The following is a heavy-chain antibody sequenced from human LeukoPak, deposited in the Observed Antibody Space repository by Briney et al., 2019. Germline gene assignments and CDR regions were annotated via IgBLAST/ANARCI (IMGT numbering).Heavy chain of an antibody. J-gene: IGHJ4*02. D-gene: IGHD2-2*02. CDR3: ASRDIVVVPAAIVY. CDR1: RFTFSSYA. CDR2: ISGSGGST. Sequence: GGSLRLSCAASRFTFSSYAMSWVRQAPGKGLEWVSVISGSGGSTYYADSVKGRFTISRDNSKNTLYLQMNSLRAEDTAVYYCASRDIVVVPAAIVYWGQGTLVTVSS. V-gene: IGHV3-23*01.